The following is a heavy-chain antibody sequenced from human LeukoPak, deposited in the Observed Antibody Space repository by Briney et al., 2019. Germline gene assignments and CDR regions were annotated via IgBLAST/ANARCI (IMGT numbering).Heavy chain of an antibody. CDR2: IWYDGSNK. D-gene: IGHD3-9*01. CDR3: ARDRNPHFDWLDWYFDY. CDR1: GFTFYNYA. Sequence: GRSLRLSCAASGFTFYNYAMHWVRQAPGKGLEWVAAIWYDGSNKYYADSVKGRFTISRDNSKNTLYLQMNSLRDEDMAVYYCARDRNPHFDWLDWYFDYWGQGTLVTVSS. J-gene: IGHJ4*02. V-gene: IGHV3-33*01.